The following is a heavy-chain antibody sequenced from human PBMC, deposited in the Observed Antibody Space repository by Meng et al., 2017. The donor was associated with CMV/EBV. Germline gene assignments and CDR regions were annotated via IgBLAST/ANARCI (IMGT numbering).Heavy chain of an antibody. CDR3: ARIAAAGRFDY. CDR1: GFSLSTSGLG. D-gene: IGHD6-13*01. J-gene: IGHJ4*02. CDR2: IYWDDDK. V-gene: IGHV2-5*02. Sequence: TSKRPGPTLVKPTQPLTLTCTFSGFSLSTSGLGVGWIRQPPGKALEWLALIYWDDDKRYSPSLKSRLTITKDTSKNQVVLTMTNMDPVDTATYYCARIAAAGRFDYWGQGTLVTVS.